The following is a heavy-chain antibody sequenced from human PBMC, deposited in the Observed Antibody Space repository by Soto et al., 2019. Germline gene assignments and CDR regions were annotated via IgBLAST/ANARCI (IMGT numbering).Heavy chain of an antibody. J-gene: IGHJ3*02. V-gene: IGHV3-74*01. CDR2: INSDGSST. CDR1: GFTFSSYW. CDR3: ARVGSGGGYDAFDI. D-gene: IGHD3-10*01. Sequence: GGSLRLSCAASGFTFSSYWMHWVRQAPGKGLVWVSRINSDGSSTSYADSVKGRFTISRDNAKNTLYLQMNSLRAEDTSVYYCARVGSGGGYDAFDIWGQGTMVTVSS.